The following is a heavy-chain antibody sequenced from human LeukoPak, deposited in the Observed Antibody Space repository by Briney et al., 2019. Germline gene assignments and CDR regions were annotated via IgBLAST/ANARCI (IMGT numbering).Heavy chain of an antibody. CDR2: INHSGST. CDR1: GGSFSGYY. V-gene: IGHV4-34*01. D-gene: IGHD3-10*01. Sequence: SETLSLTCAVYGGSFSGYYWSWIRQPPGKGLEWIGEINHSGSTNYNPSLKSRVTISVDTSKNQFSLKLSSVTAADTAVYYCASVGATADWFDPWGQGTLVTVSS. J-gene: IGHJ5*02. CDR3: ASVGATADWFDP.